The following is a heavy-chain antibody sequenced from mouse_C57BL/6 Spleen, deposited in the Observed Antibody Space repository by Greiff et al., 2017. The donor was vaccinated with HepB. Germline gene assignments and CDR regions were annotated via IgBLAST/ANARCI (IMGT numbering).Heavy chain of an antibody. V-gene: IGHV14-1*01. CDR3: TTFGSSSSYWYFDV. Sequence: EVQLQQSGAELVRPGASVKLSCTASGFNIKDYYMHWVKQRPEQGLEWIGRIDPEDGDTEYAPKFQGKATMTADTSSNTAYLQLSSLTSEDTAVYYGTTFGSSSSYWYFDVWGTGTTVTVSS. CDR1: GFNIKDYY. J-gene: IGHJ1*03. D-gene: IGHD1-1*01. CDR2: IDPEDGDT.